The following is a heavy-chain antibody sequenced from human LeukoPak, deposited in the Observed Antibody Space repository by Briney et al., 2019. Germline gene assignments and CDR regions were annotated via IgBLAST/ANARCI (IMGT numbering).Heavy chain of an antibody. CDR3: AKDVEMAPSYAFDI. J-gene: IGHJ3*02. D-gene: IGHD5-24*01. CDR2: ISGSGGST. Sequence: GGSLRLSCAASGFTFSSYSMNWVRQAPGKGLEWVSAISGSGGSTYYADSVKGRFTISRDNSKNTLYLQMNSLRAEDTAVYYCAKDVEMAPSYAFDIWGQGTMVTVSS. V-gene: IGHV3-23*01. CDR1: GFTFSSYS.